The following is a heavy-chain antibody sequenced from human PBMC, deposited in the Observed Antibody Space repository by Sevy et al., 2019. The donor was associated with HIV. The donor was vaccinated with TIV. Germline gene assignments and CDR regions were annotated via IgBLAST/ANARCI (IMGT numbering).Heavy chain of an antibody. CDR1: GFTFSSYG. CDR2: ISYDGSNK. CDR3: AKGGGDYYYYYYYMDV. J-gene: IGHJ6*03. V-gene: IGHV3-30*18. D-gene: IGHD2-21*02. Sequence: GGSLRLSCVASGFTFSSYGMHWVRQAPGKGLEWVAVISYDGSNKYYADSVKGRFTISRDNSKNTLYLQMNSLRAEDTAVYYCAKGGGDYYYYYYYMDVWGKGTTVTVSS.